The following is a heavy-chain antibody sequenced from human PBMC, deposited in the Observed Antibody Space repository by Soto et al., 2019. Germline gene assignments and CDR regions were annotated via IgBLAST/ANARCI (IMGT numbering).Heavy chain of an antibody. CDR3: AHRGAGYYHNSDYLPLFDL. CDR2: IYWDDDK. Sequence: QITLKESGPTLVKPTQTLTLTCTFSGFSLSTSGVGVGWIRQPPGKALEWLALIYWDDDKRYSPSLKGRLTSTQDTSKNQVVLTMTDMDPVATATDYCAHRGAGYYHNSDYLPLFDLWGQGTLGTVSS. V-gene: IGHV2-5*02. J-gene: IGHJ4*02. D-gene: IGHD3-22*01. CDR1: GFSLSTSGVG.